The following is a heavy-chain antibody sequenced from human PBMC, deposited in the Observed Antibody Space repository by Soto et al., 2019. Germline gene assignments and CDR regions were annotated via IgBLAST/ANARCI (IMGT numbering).Heavy chain of an antibody. V-gene: IGHV4-31*03. D-gene: IGHD3-10*01. Sequence: QVQLQESGPGLVKPSQTLSLTCTVSGGSISSGGYYWSWIRQHPGKGLEWIGYIYYTGSTYYNPSLKSRVTISVDTSKNQFSLELSSVTAADTAVYYCATLYMVRGVRTFAYGGQGTLVTVSS. CDR3: ATLYMVRGVRTFAY. J-gene: IGHJ4*02. CDR1: GGSISSGGYY. CDR2: IYYTGST.